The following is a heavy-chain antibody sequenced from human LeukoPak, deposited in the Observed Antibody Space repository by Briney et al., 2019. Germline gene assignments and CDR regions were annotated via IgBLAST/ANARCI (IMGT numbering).Heavy chain of an antibody. J-gene: IGHJ4*02. D-gene: IGHD4-17*01. Sequence: PGGSLRLSCAASGFSFSDFGMNWVRQAPGKGLEWVSAISGSGGSTYYADSVKGRFTISRDNSKNTLYLQMNSLRAEDTAVYYCAKDRTYGTDYWGQGTLVTVSS. CDR2: ISGSGGST. V-gene: IGHV3-23*01. CDR3: AKDRTYGTDY. CDR1: GFSFSDFG.